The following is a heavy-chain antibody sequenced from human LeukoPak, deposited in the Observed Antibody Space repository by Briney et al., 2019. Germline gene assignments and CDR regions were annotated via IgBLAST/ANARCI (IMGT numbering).Heavy chain of an antibody. J-gene: IGHJ3*02. CDR2: ISAYNGNT. V-gene: IGHV1-18*01. CDR3: ARDRIAVASLDAFDI. CDR1: GYTFTSYG. Sequence: ASVKVSCKASGYTFTSYGISWVRQAPGQGLEWMGWISAYNGNTNYAQKLQGRVTMTTDTSTSTAYMELRSLRSDDTTVYYCARDRIAVASLDAFDIWGQGTMVTVSS. D-gene: IGHD6-19*01.